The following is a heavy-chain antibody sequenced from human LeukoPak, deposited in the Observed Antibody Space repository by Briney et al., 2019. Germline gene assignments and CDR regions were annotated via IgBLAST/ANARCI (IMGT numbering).Heavy chain of an antibody. CDR2: TRNKANSYTT. Sequence: PGGSLRLSCAASGFTFSSYAMDWVRQAPGKGLEWVGRTRNKANSYTTEYAASVKGRFTISRDDSKNSLYLQMNSLKTEDTAVYYCARVGRRSGSYDAFDIWGQGTMVTVSS. J-gene: IGHJ3*02. D-gene: IGHD3-10*01. CDR3: ARVGRRSGSYDAFDI. V-gene: IGHV3-72*01. CDR1: GFTFSSYA.